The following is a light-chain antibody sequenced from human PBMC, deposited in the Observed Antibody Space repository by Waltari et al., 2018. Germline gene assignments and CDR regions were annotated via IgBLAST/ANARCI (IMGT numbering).Light chain of an antibody. CDR2: GAS. Sequence: EIVMTQSPAILSVSPGDSAPLSCRASQGVSSHLAWYQQKPGQAPRLLIYGASTRATGVPVRFSGSGSGTEFTLTISSLQSEDFAAYYCQHYFNWPRTFGQGTKVEVK. CDR3: QHYFNWPRT. J-gene: IGKJ1*01. V-gene: IGKV3-15*01. CDR1: QGVSSH.